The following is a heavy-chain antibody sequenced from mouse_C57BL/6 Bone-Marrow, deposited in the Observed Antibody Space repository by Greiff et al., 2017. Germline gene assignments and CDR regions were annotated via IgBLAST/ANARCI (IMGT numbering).Heavy chain of an antibody. CDR2: IDPSDSYT. J-gene: IGHJ3*01. Sequence: VQLQQPGAELVMPGASVKLSCKASGYTFTSYWMHWVKQRPGQGLEWIGEIDPSDSYTNYNQKFKGKSTLTVDKYSSTAYMQLSSLTSEDSAVXVCALYDYNEAWFSYRGHETLVSVSA. D-gene: IGHD2-4*01. CDR1: GYTFTSYW. CDR3: ALYDYNEAWFSY. V-gene: IGHV1-69*01.